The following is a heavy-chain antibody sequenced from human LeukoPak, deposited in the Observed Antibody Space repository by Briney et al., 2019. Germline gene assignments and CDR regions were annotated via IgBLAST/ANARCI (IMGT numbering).Heavy chain of an antibody. J-gene: IGHJ4*02. CDR2: ISGSGGST. CDR1: GFTFSSYA. Sequence: GGSLRLSCAASGFTFSSYAMSWVRQAPGKELEWVSAISGSGGSTYYADSVKGRFTISRDNSKNTLYLQMNSLRAEDTAVYYCAKGGHFPSSSFDYWGQGTLVTVSS. D-gene: IGHD2-2*01. V-gene: IGHV3-23*01. CDR3: AKGGHFPSSSFDY.